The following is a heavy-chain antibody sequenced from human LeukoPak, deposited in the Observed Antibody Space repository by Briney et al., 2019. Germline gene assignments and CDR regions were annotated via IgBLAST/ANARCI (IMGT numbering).Heavy chain of an antibody. J-gene: IGHJ4*02. Sequence: GGSLRLSCAASGFTFSSYAMSWVRQAPGKGLEWVSAISGSGGSTYYADSVKGRFAISRDNSKNTVCLQMNSLRVEDTAVYYCARDPSGSGWSLNNWGQGTLVTVSS. CDR3: ARDPSGSGWSLNN. V-gene: IGHV3-23*01. D-gene: IGHD6-19*01. CDR1: GFTFSSYA. CDR2: ISGSGGST.